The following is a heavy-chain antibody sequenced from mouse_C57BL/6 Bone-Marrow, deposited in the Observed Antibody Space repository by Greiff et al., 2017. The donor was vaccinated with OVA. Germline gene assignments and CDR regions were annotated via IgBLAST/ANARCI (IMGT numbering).Heavy chain of an antibody. CDR3: ARLYSNYDAMDY. J-gene: IGHJ4*01. V-gene: IGHV5-17*01. D-gene: IGHD2-5*01. CDR1: GFTFSDYG. CDR2: ISSGSSTI. Sequence: EVKLVESGGGLVKPGGSLKLSCAASGFTFSDYGMHWVRQAPEKGLEWVAYISSGSSTIYYADTVKGRFTISRDNAKNTLFLQMTSLRSEDTAMYYCARLYSNYDAMDYWGQGTSVTVSS.